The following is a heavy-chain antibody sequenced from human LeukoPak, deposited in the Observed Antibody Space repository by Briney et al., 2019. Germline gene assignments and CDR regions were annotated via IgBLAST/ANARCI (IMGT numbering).Heavy chain of an antibody. CDR3: AKRRFVANYYGSGGNLDY. D-gene: IGHD3-10*01. CDR1: GFTFSSYA. CDR2: INDNGAGT. V-gene: IGHV3-23*01. J-gene: IGHJ4*02. Sequence: GGSLRLSCAASGFTFSSYAMSWVRQAPGKGLKWVSTINDNGAGTYYADSVKGRFTISRDNSYNTVSLQMNSLRDEDTGVYYCAKRRFVANYYGSGGNLDYWGQGTLVTVSS.